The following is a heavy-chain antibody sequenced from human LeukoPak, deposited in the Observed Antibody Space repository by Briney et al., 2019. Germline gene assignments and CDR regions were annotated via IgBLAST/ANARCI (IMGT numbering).Heavy chain of an antibody. J-gene: IGHJ4*02. CDR3: ARRIAAAGTPFDY. V-gene: IGHV3-74*01. CDR2: INTDGSRT. CDR1: GFTFSSYW. Sequence: GGSLRLSCAASGFTFSSYWMHWVRQAPGKGLVCVSRINTDGSRTSYADSVKGRFTISRDNAKNTLYLQMNSLRAEDTAVYYCARRIAAAGTPFDYWGQGTLVTVSS. D-gene: IGHD6-13*01.